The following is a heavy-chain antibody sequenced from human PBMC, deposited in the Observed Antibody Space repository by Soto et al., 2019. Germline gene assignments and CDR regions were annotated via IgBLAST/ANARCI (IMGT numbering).Heavy chain of an antibody. D-gene: IGHD6-13*01. CDR3: ARAGDSSSWTRYYYYGMDV. V-gene: IGHV4-38-2*01. J-gene: IGHJ6*02. CDR2: IYHSGST. Sequence: SETLSLTCAVSGYSISSGYYWGWIRQPPGKGLEWIGSIYHSGSTYYNPSPKSRVTISVDTSKNQFSLKLSSVTAADTAVYYCARAGDSSSWTRYYYYGMDVWGQGTTVTVSS. CDR1: GYSISSGYY.